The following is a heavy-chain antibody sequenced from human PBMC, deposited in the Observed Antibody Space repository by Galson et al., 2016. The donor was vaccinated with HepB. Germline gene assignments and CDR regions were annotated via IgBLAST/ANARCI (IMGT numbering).Heavy chain of an antibody. V-gene: IGHV3-7*01. CDR1: GFTFSNYA. J-gene: IGHJ3*02. CDR2: IKQDGTQK. CDR3: AREGKGGFDI. D-gene: IGHD2-15*01. Sequence: SLRLSCAASGFTFSNYAMSWVRQAPGEGLEWLVNIKQDGTQKDYVDSVKGRFTISRDNAKNSLYLQMNSLRVEDTAVYYCAREGKGGFDIWGQGTMVAVSS.